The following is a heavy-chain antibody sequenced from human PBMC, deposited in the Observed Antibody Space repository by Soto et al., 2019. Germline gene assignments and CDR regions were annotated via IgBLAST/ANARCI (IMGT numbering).Heavy chain of an antibody. V-gene: IGHV3-72*01. Sequence: PGGSLRLSCAASGFTFSDHYMDWVRQAPGKGLEWVGRTRNKANSYTTEYAASVKGRFTISRDDSKNSLYLQMNSLKTEDTAVYYCAMVGQSYYYYGMDVWGQGTTVTVSS. D-gene: IGHD2-15*01. CDR2: TRNKANSYTT. CDR1: GFTFSDHY. J-gene: IGHJ6*02. CDR3: AMVGQSYYYYGMDV.